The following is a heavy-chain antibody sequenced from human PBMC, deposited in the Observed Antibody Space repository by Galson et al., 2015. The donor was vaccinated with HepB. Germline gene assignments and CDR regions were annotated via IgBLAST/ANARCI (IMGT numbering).Heavy chain of an antibody. Sequence: SVKVSCKASGYTFTSYYMHWVRQAPGQGLEWMGIINPSGGSTSYAQKFQGRVTMTRDTSTSTVYMELSSLRSEDTAVYYCARDSVVPAAPNPYYYYMDVWGKGTTVTVSS. CDR1: GYTFTSYY. CDR3: ARDSVVPAAPNPYYYYMDV. V-gene: IGHV1-46*01. J-gene: IGHJ6*03. CDR2: INPSGGST. D-gene: IGHD2-2*01.